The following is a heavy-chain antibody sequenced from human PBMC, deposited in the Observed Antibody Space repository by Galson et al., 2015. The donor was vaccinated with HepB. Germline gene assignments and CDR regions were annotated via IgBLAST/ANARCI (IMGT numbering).Heavy chain of an antibody. CDR2: IYYSGST. J-gene: IGHJ4*02. CDR3: ARDWAHSSSGLDY. V-gene: IGHV4-39*07. Sequence: SETLSLTCTVSGGSISSSSYYWGWIRQPPGKGLEWIGSIYYSGSTYYNPSLKSRVTISVDTSKNQFSLKLSSVTAADTAVYYCARDWAHSSSGLDYWGQGTLVTVSS. D-gene: IGHD6-6*01. CDR1: GGSISSSSYY.